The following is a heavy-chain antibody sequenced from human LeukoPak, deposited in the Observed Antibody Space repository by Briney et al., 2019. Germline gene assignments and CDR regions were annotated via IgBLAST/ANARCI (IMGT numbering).Heavy chain of an antibody. J-gene: IGHJ4*02. V-gene: IGHV3-48*03. D-gene: IGHD1-20*01. CDR2: SSSSGTTI. CDR1: VFIFSSYE. Sequence: PGGSLRLSCAASVFIFSSYEMNWVRQAPGKGLEWVSYSSSSGTTIYYADSVKGRFTISRDNAKNSLYLQMNSLRAEDTAIYYCARVTFNYFDYWGQGTMVTVSS. CDR3: ARVTFNYFDY.